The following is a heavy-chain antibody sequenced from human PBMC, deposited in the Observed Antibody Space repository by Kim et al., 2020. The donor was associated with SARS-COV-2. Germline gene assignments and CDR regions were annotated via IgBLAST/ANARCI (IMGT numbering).Heavy chain of an antibody. J-gene: IGHJ6*02. CDR3: VRDRFPETFMDV. Sequence: GGSLRLSCEASRFTFNSYNVHWVRQSPGKGLEWVATISHDGTTQYNGDSVKGRFTLYRDNSNYRMALQMHSLTFDDTASYYCVRDRFPETFMDVWGHGTFVAVSS. CDR2: ISHDGTTQ. V-gene: IGHV3-30*03. CDR1: RFTFNSYN.